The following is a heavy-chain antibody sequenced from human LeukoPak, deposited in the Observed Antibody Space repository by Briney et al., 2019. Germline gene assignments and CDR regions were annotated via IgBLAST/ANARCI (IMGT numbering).Heavy chain of an antibody. D-gene: IGHD3-16*01. CDR2: IKQDGSEK. V-gene: IGHV3-7*03. J-gene: IGHJ4*02. Sequence: GGSPRLSCVDSEFTFSSYWMSWVRQAPGKGLEWVANIKQDGSEKYYVDSVKGRFTISRDNAKNSLYLQMNSLRAEDTAVYYCARAGGGVFDYWGQGTLVTVSS. CDR1: EFTFSSYW. CDR3: ARAGGGVFDY.